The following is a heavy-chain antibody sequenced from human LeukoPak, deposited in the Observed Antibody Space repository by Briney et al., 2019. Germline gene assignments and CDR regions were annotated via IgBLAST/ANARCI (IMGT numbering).Heavy chain of an antibody. CDR3: ARGEILWKYAND. V-gene: IGHV4-39*07. CDR2: IYYSGST. D-gene: IGHD1-7*01. J-gene: IGHJ4*02. CDR1: GGSISSSSYY. Sequence: SETLSLTCTVSGGSISSSSYYWGWIRQPPGKGLEWIGSIYYSGSTYYNPSLKSRVTISVDTSKNQFSLKLSSVTAADTAVYYCARGEILWKYANDWGQGTLVTVSS.